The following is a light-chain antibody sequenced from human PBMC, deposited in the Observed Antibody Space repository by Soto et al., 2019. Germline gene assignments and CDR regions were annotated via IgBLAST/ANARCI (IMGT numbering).Light chain of an antibody. CDR2: AAS. CDR3: QQYGGSPFT. J-gene: IGKJ3*01. CDR1: QSFSVNS. V-gene: IGKV3-20*01. Sequence: EIVLTQSPGTLSLSPGERATLSCRASQSFSVNSLAWYQQKGGQAPRLLIYAASTRATGVPDRFSGTGSGTDFALTISRLETDDSAVYYCQQYGGSPFTFGPGTKVDI.